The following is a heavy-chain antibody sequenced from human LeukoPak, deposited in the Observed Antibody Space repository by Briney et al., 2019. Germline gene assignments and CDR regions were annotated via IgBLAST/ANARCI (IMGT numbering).Heavy chain of an antibody. D-gene: IGHD2-2*01. CDR2: IFTRGST. J-gene: IGHJ3*02. V-gene: IGHV4-61*02. CDR3: ASQLGAFDI. Sequence: SQTLSLTCTVSGGSISSGSYYWTWIRPPAGKGPEWIGRIFTRGSTNYNPSLKSRVTISLDTSKNQFSLKLSSVTAADTAVYYCASQLGAFDIWGQGTMVTVSS. CDR1: GGSISSGSYY.